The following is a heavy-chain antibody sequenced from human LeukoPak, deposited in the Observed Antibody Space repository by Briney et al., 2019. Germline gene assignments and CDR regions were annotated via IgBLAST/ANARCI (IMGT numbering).Heavy chain of an antibody. CDR1: GGSISSSSYY. CDR2: MYYSGGT. CDR3: ARITIEWFDP. D-gene: IGHD3-10*01. Sequence: SETLSLTCIVSGGSISSSSYYWGWIRQPPGKGLEWIGSMYYSGGTYYNPSLKSRVTLSVDTSKNQFSLKLSSVTAADTAVYYCARITIEWFDPWGQGTLVTVSS. V-gene: IGHV4-39*01. J-gene: IGHJ5*02.